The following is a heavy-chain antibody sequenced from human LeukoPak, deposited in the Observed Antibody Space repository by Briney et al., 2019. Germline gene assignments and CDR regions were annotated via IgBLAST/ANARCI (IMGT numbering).Heavy chain of an antibody. CDR2: ISSSSYI. CDR3: AKIPAFYDYSSIDY. Sequence: GGSLRLSCAASGFTFSSYSMNWVRQAPGKGLEWVSSISSSSYIYYADSVKGRFTISRDNSKNTLYLQMNSLRAEDTAVYYCAKIPAFYDYSSIDYWGREPWSPSPQ. J-gene: IGHJ4*02. V-gene: IGHV3-21*04. D-gene: IGHD4-11*01. CDR1: GFTFSSYS.